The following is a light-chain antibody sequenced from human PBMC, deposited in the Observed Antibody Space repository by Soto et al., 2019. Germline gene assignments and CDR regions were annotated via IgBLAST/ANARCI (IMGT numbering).Light chain of an antibody. Sequence: QSALTQPASVSGSPGQSITISCTGTSSDVGSYNPVSWYQQHPGKAPKLMIYEGSKRPSGVSNRFSGSKSGNTASLTISSLLPEDEADYFCSAFSSRNTLVFGGGTKLTVL. V-gene: IGLV2-14*02. CDR1: SSDVGSYNP. CDR2: EGS. J-gene: IGLJ2*01. CDR3: SAFSSRNTLV.